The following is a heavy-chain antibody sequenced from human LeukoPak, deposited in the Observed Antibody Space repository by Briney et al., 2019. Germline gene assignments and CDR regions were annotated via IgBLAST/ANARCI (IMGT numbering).Heavy chain of an antibody. CDR3: ARVRAYYYGSGRLSGGFDY. Sequence: ASVKVSCKAPGGTFSSYAISWVRQAPGQGLEWMGWISAYNGNTNYAQKLQGRVTMTTDTSTSTAYMELRSLRSDDTAVYYCARVRAYYYGSGRLSGGFDYWGQGTLVTVSS. CDR1: GGTFSSYA. CDR2: ISAYNGNT. D-gene: IGHD3-10*01. J-gene: IGHJ4*02. V-gene: IGHV1-18*01.